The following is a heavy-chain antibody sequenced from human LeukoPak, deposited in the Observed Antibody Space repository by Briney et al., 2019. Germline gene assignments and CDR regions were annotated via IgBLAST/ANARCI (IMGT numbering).Heavy chain of an antibody. J-gene: IGHJ5*02. CDR1: KFTFRDAW. CDR3: TTHYDVLTGYYRADWFDP. CDR2: VKSKVDGETT. V-gene: IGHV3-15*01. Sequence: PGGSLRLSCVGSKFTFRDAWMSWVRQAPGKGLEWVGRVKSKVDGETTDYASSVKGRFTVSRDDSKNMVFLQMDRLQTEDTAVYFCTTHYDVLTGYYRADWFDPWGQGTLVTVSS. D-gene: IGHD3/OR15-3a*01.